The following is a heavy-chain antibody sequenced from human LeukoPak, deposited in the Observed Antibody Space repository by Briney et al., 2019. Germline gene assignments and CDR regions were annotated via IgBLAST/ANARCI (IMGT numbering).Heavy chain of an antibody. D-gene: IGHD3-9*01. CDR2: ISGSGGST. CDR1: GFTFSSYA. CDR3: ARDTVIGSTYYDILTGDAFDI. J-gene: IGHJ3*02. V-gene: IGHV3-23*01. Sequence: PGGSLRLSCAASGFTFSSYAMSWVRQAPGKGLEWVSAISGSGGSTYYADSVKGRFTISRDNAKNSLYLQMNSLRAEDTAVYYCARDTVIGSTYYDILTGDAFDIWGQGTMVTVSS.